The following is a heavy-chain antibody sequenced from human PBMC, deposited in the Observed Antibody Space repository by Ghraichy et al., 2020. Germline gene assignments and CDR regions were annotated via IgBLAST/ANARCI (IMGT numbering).Heavy chain of an antibody. D-gene: IGHD6-13*01. Sequence: ASVKVYCKASGYTFTSYGISWVRQAPEQGLEWMGWISAYNGNTNYAQKLQGRVTMTTDTSTSTAYMELRSLRSDDTAVYYCARFGSWYYYYYYMDVWGKGTTVTVSS. CDR1: GYTFTSYG. J-gene: IGHJ6*03. CDR3: ARFGSWYYYYYYMDV. CDR2: ISAYNGNT. V-gene: IGHV1-18*04.